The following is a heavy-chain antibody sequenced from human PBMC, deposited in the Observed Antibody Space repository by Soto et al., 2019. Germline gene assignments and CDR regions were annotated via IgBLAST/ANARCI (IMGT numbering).Heavy chain of an antibody. CDR2: ISDGGST. J-gene: IGHJ4*02. CDR1: GGSTYTYY. V-gene: IGHV4-59*01. CDR3: AGYCSSSICPEDHYFGLEV. Sequence: TPSPTCNVPGGSTYTYYWSSVRLSPGKGLEWIGYISDGGSTNYNPSLSGRLSISLDTSKKQVSLKLTSVSAADTATYFCAGYCSSSICPEDHYFGLEVGAQGTPFTVS. D-gene: IGHD2-2*01.